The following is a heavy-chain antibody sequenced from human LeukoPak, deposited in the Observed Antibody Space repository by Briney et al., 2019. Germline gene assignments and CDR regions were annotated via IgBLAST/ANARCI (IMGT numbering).Heavy chain of an antibody. CDR3: AGSGSYELFDY. CDR2: IYSGGTT. D-gene: IGHD1-26*01. Sequence: GGSLILSCAVAGFTVTSNYMSWVRQAPGKGLEWVSFIYSGGTTYYDGSVKGRFTISRDNSKNTLYLQMNSLRAEDTAVYYCAGSGSYELFDYWGQGALVTVSS. CDR1: GFTVTSNY. J-gene: IGHJ4*02. V-gene: IGHV3-53*01.